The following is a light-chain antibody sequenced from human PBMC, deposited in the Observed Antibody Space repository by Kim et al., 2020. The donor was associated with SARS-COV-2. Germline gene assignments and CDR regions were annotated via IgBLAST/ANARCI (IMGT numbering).Light chain of an antibody. CDR1: SSNIGSNT. CDR3: AAWDDSLNGL. V-gene: IGLV1-44*01. J-gene: IGLJ3*02. Sequence: PWQRFTISFSGGSSNIGSNTVNWYQLLPGTAPKLLIYSNNQRPSGVPDRFSGSKSGTSASLAISGLQSEDEADYYCAAWDDSLNGLFGGGTQLTVL. CDR2: SNN.